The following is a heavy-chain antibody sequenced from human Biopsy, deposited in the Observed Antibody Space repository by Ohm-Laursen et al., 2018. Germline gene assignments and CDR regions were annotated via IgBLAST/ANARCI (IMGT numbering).Heavy chain of an antibody. Sequence: SLRLSCAASGFTFSSYSMNWVRQATGKGMAWISYISEISSHIYDADSVKGQFTVARDNAKNSLYLQLNSLRAEDTAVYYCARDSRRTAREGGMDVWGQGTTVTVSS. J-gene: IGHJ6*02. CDR1: GFTFSSYS. CDR3: ARDSRRTAREGGMDV. CDR2: ISEISSHI. V-gene: IGHV3-21*01. D-gene: IGHD6-6*01.